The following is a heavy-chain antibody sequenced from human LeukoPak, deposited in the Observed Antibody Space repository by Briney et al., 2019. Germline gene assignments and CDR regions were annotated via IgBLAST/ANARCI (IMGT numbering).Heavy chain of an antibody. Sequence: SETLSLTCAVSGGSISSSNWWSWVRQPPGKGLEWIGEIYHSGSTNYNPSLKSRVTISVDKSKNQFSLKLSSGTAADTAVYYCARSDPYYDFWSGYYTVSYYGMDVWGQGTTVTVSS. J-gene: IGHJ6*02. CDR2: IYHSGST. V-gene: IGHV4-4*02. CDR1: GGSISSSNW. D-gene: IGHD3-3*01. CDR3: ARSDPYYDFWSGYYTVSYYGMDV.